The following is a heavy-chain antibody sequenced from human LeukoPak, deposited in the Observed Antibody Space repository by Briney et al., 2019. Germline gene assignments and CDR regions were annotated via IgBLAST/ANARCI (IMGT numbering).Heavy chain of an antibody. V-gene: IGHV4-34*01. D-gene: IGHD2-15*01. J-gene: IGHJ6*04. CDR1: GGSFSGYY. Sequence: SETLSLTCAVYGGSFSGYYWSWIRQPPGKGLEWIGEINHSGSTNYNPSLKSRVTISVDTSKNQFSLKLSSVTAADTAVYYCGRGPRVRYCSGGSCYLKDVWGKGTTVTVSS. CDR2: INHSGST. CDR3: GRGPRVRYCSGGSCYLKDV.